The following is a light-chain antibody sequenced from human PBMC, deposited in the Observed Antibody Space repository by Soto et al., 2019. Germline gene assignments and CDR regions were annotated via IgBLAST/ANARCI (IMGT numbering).Light chain of an antibody. CDR3: QQRTTWPTT. CDR2: DAS. J-gene: IGKJ1*01. CDR1: QGVANS. Sequence: EIVLTQSPATLSFSPGEKATLSCRANQGVANSLAWYQQRPGQAPRLLIYDASYRATGIPPRFSGSGSGTDFTLTISSLEPEDFAVYYCQQRTTWPTTFGQGTRVEIK. V-gene: IGKV3-11*01.